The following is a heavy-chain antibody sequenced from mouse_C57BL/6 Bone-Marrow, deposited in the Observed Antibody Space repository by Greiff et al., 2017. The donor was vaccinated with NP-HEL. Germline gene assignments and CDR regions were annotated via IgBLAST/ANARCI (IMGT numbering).Heavy chain of an antibody. J-gene: IGHJ4*01. Sequence: QVQLQQSGAELVRPGASVTLSCKASGYTFTDYEMHWVKQTPVHGLEWIGAIDPETGGTAYNQKFKGKAILTADKSSSTAYMELRSLTSEDSAVYYCTRWPLDYYAMDYWGQGTSVTVSS. D-gene: IGHD6-1*01. CDR2: IDPETGGT. V-gene: IGHV1-15*01. CDR3: TRWPLDYYAMDY. CDR1: GYTFTDYE.